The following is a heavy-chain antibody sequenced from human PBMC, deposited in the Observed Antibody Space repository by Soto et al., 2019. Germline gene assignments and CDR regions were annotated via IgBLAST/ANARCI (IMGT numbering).Heavy chain of an antibody. V-gene: IGHV4-59*01. J-gene: IGHJ4*02. Sequence: ETLSLTCTVSGASINPFYWSWIRQPPGKGLEWIGYIYYTGNTNFNPSLKSRVTISADTSKNQFSLKLSSVTTADTAVYFCARVGGYNYFDHWGQGTQVTDSS. D-gene: IGHD5-12*01. CDR1: GASINPFY. CDR3: ARVGGYNYFDH. CDR2: IYYTGNT.